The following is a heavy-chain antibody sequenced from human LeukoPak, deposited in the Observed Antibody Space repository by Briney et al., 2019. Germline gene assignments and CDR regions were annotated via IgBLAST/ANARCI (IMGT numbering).Heavy chain of an antibody. J-gene: IGHJ4*02. CDR3: SGRDGSRSPRAY. D-gene: IGHD2-15*01. V-gene: IGHV3-7*01. CDR1: GLTFTDFW. Sequence: GGSLRLSCAASGLTFTDFWMNWVRLAPGRGLEWLANIKPDGNEKYYVDSVKGRFAMSRDNAKNEVYLEMNSLRAEDTGVYYCSGRDGSRSPRAYWGQGTLVSVSS. CDR2: IKPDGNEK.